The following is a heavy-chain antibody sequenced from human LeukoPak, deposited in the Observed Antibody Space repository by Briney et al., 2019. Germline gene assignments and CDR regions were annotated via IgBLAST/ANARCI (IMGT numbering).Heavy chain of an antibody. D-gene: IGHD5-18*01. CDR2: INSGGGT. J-gene: IGHJ5*02. Sequence: GGSLRLSCAGSGFTFSNYAMSWVRQAPGKGLEWVSAINSGGGTYYADSVKGRFTISRDNSKNALYLQMKSLRAEDTAVYYCAHSRNIYAAMVPRGQGTLVTVSS. V-gene: IGHV3-23*01. CDR1: GFTFSNYA. CDR3: AHSRNIYAAMVP.